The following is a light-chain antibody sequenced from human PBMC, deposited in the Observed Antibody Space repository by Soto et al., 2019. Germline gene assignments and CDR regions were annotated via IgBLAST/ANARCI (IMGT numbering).Light chain of an antibody. Sequence: HSVLTQPPSVSAAPGQKVTISCSGSSSNIGNNYVSWYQQLPGTAPKLLIYDNNKRPSGIPDRFYGSKSGTSATLGITGLQTGDEADYYCGTWDSSLSAGVFGPGTKVTV. J-gene: IGLJ1*01. CDR2: DNN. CDR3: GTWDSSLSAGV. V-gene: IGLV1-51*01. CDR1: SSNIGNNY.